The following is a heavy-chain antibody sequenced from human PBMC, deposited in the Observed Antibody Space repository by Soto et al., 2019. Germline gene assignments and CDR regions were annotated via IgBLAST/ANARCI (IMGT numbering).Heavy chain of an antibody. D-gene: IGHD3-16*01. Sequence: EVQLLESGGGLVQPGGSLRLACAGSGFTFSSYAMTWVRQAPGKGLEWVSAISGTGGRTYYADSVKGRFTISRDNSKNTLYLEMNSLRADDTAVHYCAKSSSLGGYQPWVDYFYMDVWGKGTTVAVSS. V-gene: IGHV3-23*01. CDR3: AKSSSLGGYQPWVDYFYMDV. CDR1: GFTFSSYA. J-gene: IGHJ6*03. CDR2: ISGTGGRT.